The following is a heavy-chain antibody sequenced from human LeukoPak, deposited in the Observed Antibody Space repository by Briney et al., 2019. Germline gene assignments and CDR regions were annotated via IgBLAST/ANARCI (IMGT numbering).Heavy chain of an antibody. D-gene: IGHD2-15*01. Sequence: GGSLRLSCAASGFTVRNYVVSWVRQAPGKGLEWVSSISGVGISTYYADSVKGRFTISRDNSKNTLYLQMNSLRAEDTAVYYCAKVLVLVSANRYYFDYWGQGTLVTVSS. J-gene: IGHJ4*02. CDR3: AKVLVLVSANRYYFDY. V-gene: IGHV3-23*01. CDR2: ISGVGIST. CDR1: GFTVRNYV.